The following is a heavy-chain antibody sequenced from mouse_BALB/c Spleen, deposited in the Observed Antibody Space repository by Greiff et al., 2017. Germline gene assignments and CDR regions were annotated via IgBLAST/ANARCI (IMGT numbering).Heavy chain of an antibody. CDR3: ARPYDGYDFDV. CDR1: GFAFSSYD. Sequence: EVQLQESGGGLVKPGGSLKLSCAASGFAFSSYDMSWVRQTPEKRLEWVAYISSGGGSTYYPDTVKGRFTISRDNAKNTLYLQMSSLKSEDTAMYYCARPYDGYDFDVWGEGTTVTVSS. D-gene: IGHD2-3*01. J-gene: IGHJ1*01. V-gene: IGHV5-12-1*01. CDR2: ISSGGGST.